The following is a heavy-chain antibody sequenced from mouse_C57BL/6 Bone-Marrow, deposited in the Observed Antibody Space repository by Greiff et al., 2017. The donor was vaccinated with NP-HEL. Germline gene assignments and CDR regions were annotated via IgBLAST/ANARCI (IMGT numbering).Heavy chain of an antibody. Sequence: EVKLMESGPGLVKPSQSLSLTCSVTGYSITSGYYWNWIRQFPGNKLEWMGYISYDGSNNYNPSLKNRISITRDTSKNQFFLKLNSVTTEDTATYYCARVYDYDAGYYFDYWGQGTTLTVSS. D-gene: IGHD2-4*01. J-gene: IGHJ2*01. CDR1: GYSITSGYY. CDR2: ISYDGSN. V-gene: IGHV3-6*01. CDR3: ARVYDYDAGYYFDY.